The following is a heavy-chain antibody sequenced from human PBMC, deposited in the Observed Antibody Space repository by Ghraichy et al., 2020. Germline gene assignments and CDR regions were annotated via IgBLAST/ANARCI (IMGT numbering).Heavy chain of an antibody. CDR1: GGSISSSSYY. V-gene: IGHV4-39*02. CDR3: ARLHYDFWSGYRFDP. J-gene: IGHJ5*02. Sequence: LSLTCTVPGGSISSSSYYWGWIRQPPGKGLEWIGSIYYSGSTYYNPSLKSRVTISVDTSKNHFSLKLSSVTAADTAVYFCARLHYDFWSGYRFDPWGQGTLVTVSS. CDR2: IYYSGST. D-gene: IGHD3-3*01.